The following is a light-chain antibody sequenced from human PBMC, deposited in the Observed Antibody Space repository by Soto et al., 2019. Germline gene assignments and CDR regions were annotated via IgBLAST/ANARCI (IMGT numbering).Light chain of an antibody. V-gene: IGLV2-14*01. CDR2: DVS. CDR1: SNDVGGYNY. CDR3: NSYTSSSTYV. J-gene: IGLJ1*01. Sequence: QSALTQPASVSGSPGQSITISCTGTSNDVGGYNYVSWYQQHPGKAPKLVIYDVSNRPSGVSNRFSGSKSGNTASLTISGLQAEDEADYYCNSYTSSSTYVFGTGTKLTVL.